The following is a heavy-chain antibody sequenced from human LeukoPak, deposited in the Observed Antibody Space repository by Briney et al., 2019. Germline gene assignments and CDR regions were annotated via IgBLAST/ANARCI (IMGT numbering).Heavy chain of an antibody. CDR1: GGSISGYY. V-gene: IGHV4-38-2*02. Sequence: PSETLPLTCTVSGGSISGYYWGWMRQPPGKGLEWIGSIYHSVTTHYNPSLKSRVTISLDTSKNQFSLKLSSVTAADTAVYYCARAYCVGDCSVLHVYFDNWGQGTLVTVSS. CDR2: IYHSVTT. J-gene: IGHJ4*02. CDR3: ARAYCVGDCSVLHVYFDN. D-gene: IGHD2-21*02.